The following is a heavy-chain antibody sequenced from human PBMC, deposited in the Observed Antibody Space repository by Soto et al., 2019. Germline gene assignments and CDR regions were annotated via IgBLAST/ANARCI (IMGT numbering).Heavy chain of an antibody. J-gene: IGHJ2*01. D-gene: IGHD1-1*01. CDR3: AKGNWDWYFDL. CDR1: GFTFSSYA. Sequence: EVQLLESGGGLVQPGGSLRLSCAASGFTFSSYAMSWVRQAPGKGLEWVSAISGSGGSTYYAESVKGRFTISRDNSKNTLYLQMNSLRAADMGVYYCAKGNWDWYFDLWGRGTLVTVSS. CDR2: ISGSGGST. V-gene: IGHV3-23*01.